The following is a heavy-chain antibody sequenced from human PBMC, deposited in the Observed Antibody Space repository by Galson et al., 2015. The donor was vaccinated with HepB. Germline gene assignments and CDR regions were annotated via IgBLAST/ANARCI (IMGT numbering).Heavy chain of an antibody. CDR3: VKEGPPSLGFGMDG. D-gene: IGHD3-16*01. Sequence: SLRLSCAASGFSFSTYGMEWVRQTPGKGLEWVAIIWPDTITAYYAESVKGRFTISRDNSHNMVFLQMNGLRDEDTATYYCVKEGPPSLGFGMDGWGQGTSVIVSS. CDR1: GFSFSTYG. V-gene: IGHV3-33*06. J-gene: IGHJ6*01. CDR2: IWPDTITA.